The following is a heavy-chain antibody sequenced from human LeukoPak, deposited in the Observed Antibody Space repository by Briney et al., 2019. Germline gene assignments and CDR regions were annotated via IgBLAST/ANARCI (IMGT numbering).Heavy chain of an antibody. Sequence: GGSLRLSCAASGFTFSSYAMSWVRQAPGKGLEWVSAISGSGGSTYYADSVKGRFTISRVNSKNTLYLQMNSLRAEDTAVYYCAKDLRRGSGSYYPNWFDPWGQGTLVTVSS. CDR3: AKDLRRGSGSYYPNWFDP. J-gene: IGHJ5*02. V-gene: IGHV3-23*01. CDR2: ISGSGGST. D-gene: IGHD3-10*01. CDR1: GFTFSSYA.